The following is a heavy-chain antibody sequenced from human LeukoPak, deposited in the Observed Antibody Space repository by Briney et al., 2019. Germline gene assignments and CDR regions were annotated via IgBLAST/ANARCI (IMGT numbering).Heavy chain of an antibody. Sequence: GGSLRLSCAASGFTFSNAWMSWVRQAPGKGLERVGRIKSKTDGGTTDYTAPVKGRFTISRDDSKNTLYLQMNSLKTEDTAVYYCTTDSGIAVAEDAFDIWGQGTMVTVSS. CDR2: IKSKTDGGTT. V-gene: IGHV3-15*01. D-gene: IGHD6-19*01. CDR1: GFTFSNAW. CDR3: TTDSGIAVAEDAFDI. J-gene: IGHJ3*02.